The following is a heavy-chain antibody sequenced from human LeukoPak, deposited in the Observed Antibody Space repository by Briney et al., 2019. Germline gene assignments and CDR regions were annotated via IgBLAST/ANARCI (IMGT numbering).Heavy chain of an antibody. Sequence: PGGSLRLSCAASGFTFSNFAMSWVRQAPGQGLQWVSAIVGGGGSSYYAQSVKGRFTVSRDNSQNTLYLQMSSLRAEDTAVYYCAKDERNWNYNLASQTYDWGQGTLVTVSS. CDR1: GFTFSNFA. J-gene: IGHJ4*02. D-gene: IGHD1-7*01. V-gene: IGHV3-23*01. CDR3: AKDERNWNYNLASQTYD. CDR2: IVGGGGSS.